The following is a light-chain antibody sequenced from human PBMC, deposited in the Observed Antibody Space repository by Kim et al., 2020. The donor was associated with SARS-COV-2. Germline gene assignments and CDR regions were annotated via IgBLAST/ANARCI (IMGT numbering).Light chain of an antibody. J-gene: IGKJ3*01. Sequence: AIRMTQSPSSLSASTGDRVTITCRASQGISSYLAWYQQKPGKAPKLLIYAASTLQSGVPSRFSGSGSGTDFTLTISCLQSEDFATYYCQKNYSYPRTFGPGTKVDIK. CDR1: QGISSY. V-gene: IGKV1-8*01. CDR3: QKNYSYPRT. CDR2: AAS.